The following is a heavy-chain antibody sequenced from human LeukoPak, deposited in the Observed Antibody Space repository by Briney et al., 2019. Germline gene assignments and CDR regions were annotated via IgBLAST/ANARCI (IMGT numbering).Heavy chain of an antibody. Sequence: ASVKVSCKSSGYTFTNYYIHWVRQAPGQGLEWMGIINPSGGSTSYGHKFQGRVTMTRDTSTSTVYMDLSSLRSEDTAVYYCARGSYYDSSGYYPHYFDYWGQGTLVTVSS. CDR3: ARGSYYDSSGYYPHYFDY. CDR1: GYTFTNYY. CDR2: INPSGGST. D-gene: IGHD3-22*01. J-gene: IGHJ4*02. V-gene: IGHV1-46*01.